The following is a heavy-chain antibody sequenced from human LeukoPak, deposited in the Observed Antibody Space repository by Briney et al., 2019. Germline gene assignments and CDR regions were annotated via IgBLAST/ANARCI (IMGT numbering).Heavy chain of an antibody. Sequence: GGSLRLSCAASGFTFSSYAMSWVRQAPGKGLGWVSAISGSGGSTYYADSVKGRFTISRDNSKSTLYLQMNSLRAEDTAVYYCAKDPDWNYAGWFDPWGQGTLVTVSS. D-gene: IGHD1-7*01. CDR2: ISGSGGST. CDR1: GFTFSSYA. J-gene: IGHJ5*02. CDR3: AKDPDWNYAGWFDP. V-gene: IGHV3-23*01.